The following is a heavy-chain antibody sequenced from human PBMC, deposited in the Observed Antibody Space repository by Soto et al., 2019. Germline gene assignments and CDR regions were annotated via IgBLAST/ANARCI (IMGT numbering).Heavy chain of an antibody. Sequence: EVQLVESGGGLVQPGGSLRLSCAASGFSFNTYKMNWVRQAPGKGLEWVSYISSSGSTIYYADSVKGRFTISKHNAKNLHYQQMNSRRDEDTAVFFCARDAYDYDATGGSYRHWGQGTLVTVSS. CDR3: ARDAYDYDATGGSYRH. D-gene: IGHD2-8*02. CDR2: ISSSGSTI. V-gene: IGHV3-48*02. J-gene: IGHJ4*02. CDR1: GFSFNTYK.